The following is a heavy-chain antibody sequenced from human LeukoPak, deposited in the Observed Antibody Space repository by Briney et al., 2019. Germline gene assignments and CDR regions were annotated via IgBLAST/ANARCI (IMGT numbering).Heavy chain of an antibody. CDR1: GGTFSSYA. CDR2: IIPIFGTA. D-gene: IGHD3-10*01. CDR3: ARVTLGYYGSGSYNGAILDY. Sequence: SVKVSCKASGGTFSSYAISWVRQAPGQGLEWMGGIIPIFGTANYAQKFQGRVTITADEPTSTAYMELSSLRSEDTAVYYCARVTLGYYGSGSYNGAILDYWGQGTLVTVSS. J-gene: IGHJ4*02. V-gene: IGHV1-69*13.